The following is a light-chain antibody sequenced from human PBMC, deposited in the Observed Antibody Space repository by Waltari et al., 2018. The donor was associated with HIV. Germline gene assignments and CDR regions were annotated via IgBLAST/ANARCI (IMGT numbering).Light chain of an antibody. CDR3: QSADSSGSYVV. V-gene: IGLV3-25*03. J-gene: IGLJ2*01. Sequence: SYELTQPTSVSVSPGQTARITCSGDALPNQYAYWYRQKPGQAPVMVLFQYTERPPGILERFSGSNSGTTVTLTISGVQAEDEADYHCQSADSSGSYVVFGGGTKLTVL. CDR2: QYT. CDR1: ALPNQY.